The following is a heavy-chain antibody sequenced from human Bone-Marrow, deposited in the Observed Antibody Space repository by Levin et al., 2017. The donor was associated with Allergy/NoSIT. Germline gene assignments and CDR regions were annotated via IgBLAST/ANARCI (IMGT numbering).Heavy chain of an antibody. Sequence: GGSLRLSCAGTGFTFKDYAMHWVRQAPGKGLEWVSGINWKSGSIGYADSVKGRFSISRDNAKNSIYLEMNSLRTEDTAMYFCARETRLLRYFDYWGQGALVTVSS. CDR3: ARETRLLRYFDY. V-gene: IGHV3-9*01. D-gene: IGHD1-14*01. CDR2: INWKSGSI. CDR1: GFTFKDYA. J-gene: IGHJ4*02.